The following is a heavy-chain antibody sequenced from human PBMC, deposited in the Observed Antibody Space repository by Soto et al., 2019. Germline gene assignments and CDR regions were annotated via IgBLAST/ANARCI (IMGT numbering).Heavy chain of an antibody. CDR1: GASISSVGYS. CDR2: FYHDGTT. D-gene: IGHD2-2*01. V-gene: IGHV4-30-2*01. CDR3: AGSRYCSSTTCYFFDY. J-gene: IGHJ4*02. Sequence: SETLSLTCTVSGASISSVGYSWSWIRQPPGKGLEWIGYFYHDGTTYYNPSLRSRVTISVDKSKNQFSLRLISVTAADTAVYYCAGSRYCSSTTCYFFDYWGQGALVTVSS.